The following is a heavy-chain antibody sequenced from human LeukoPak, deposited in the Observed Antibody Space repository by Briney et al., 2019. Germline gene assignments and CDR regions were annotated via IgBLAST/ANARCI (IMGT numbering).Heavy chain of an antibody. V-gene: IGHV1-18*01. J-gene: IGHJ6*02. CDR3: ARDRSVEWLLSLDYRHGMDV. CDR1: GYAFTSYG. D-gene: IGHD3-3*01. Sequence: GASVKVSCKASGYAFTSYGITWVRQAPGQGLEWMGWISAYNGNTNYAQKIQGRVTMTTDTSTSTAYMELRSLRSDDTAVYYCARDRSVEWLLSLDYRHGMDVWGQGTTVTVPS. CDR2: ISAYNGNT.